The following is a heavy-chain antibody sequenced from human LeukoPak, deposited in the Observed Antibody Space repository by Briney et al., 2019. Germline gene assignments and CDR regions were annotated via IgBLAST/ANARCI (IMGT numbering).Heavy chain of an antibody. J-gene: IGHJ1*01. CDR3: SKEDFDL. V-gene: IGHV3-7*01. D-gene: IGHD3-9*01. CDR2: IRQDGKEI. CDR1: GFSFSNYW. Sequence: RGSLRLSCAAFGFSFSNYWMRWVRQAPGKGLEWLATIRQDGKEIYYADSVKARFTISRDNTKKSVYLQMNRLRAEDTAVYYCSKEDFDLWGQGSLVTVSS.